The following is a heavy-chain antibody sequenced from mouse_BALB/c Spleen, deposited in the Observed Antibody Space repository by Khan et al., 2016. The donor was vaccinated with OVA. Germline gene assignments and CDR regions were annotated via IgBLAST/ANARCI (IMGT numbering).Heavy chain of an antibody. J-gene: IGHJ3*01. CDR1: GDSITTGY. Sequence: VQLKESGPSLVKPSQTLSLTCSVTGDSITTGYWNWIRKFPGNKLEYMGYIIYTGYTYYNPSLKSRISITRHTSNNQYYLQLNSVTDEDTATYYCARTTYRYALVYWGQGTLGTVSA. CDR2: IIYTGYT. D-gene: IGHD2-14*01. V-gene: IGHV3-8*02. CDR3: ARTTYRYALVY.